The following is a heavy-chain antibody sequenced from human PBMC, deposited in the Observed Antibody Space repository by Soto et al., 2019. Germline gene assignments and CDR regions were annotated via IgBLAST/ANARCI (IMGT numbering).Heavy chain of an antibody. CDR2: ISAYNGNT. CDR1: GYTFTSYG. D-gene: IGHD2-2*02. Sequence: QVPLVQSGAEVKKPGASVKVSCKASGYTFTSYGISWVRQAPGQGLEWMGWISAYNGNTNYAQKLQGRVTMTTDTSTSTAYMELRSLRSDDTAVYYCARTPYCSSTSCYTHFDYWGQGTLVTVSS. V-gene: IGHV1-18*04. J-gene: IGHJ4*02. CDR3: ARTPYCSSTSCYTHFDY.